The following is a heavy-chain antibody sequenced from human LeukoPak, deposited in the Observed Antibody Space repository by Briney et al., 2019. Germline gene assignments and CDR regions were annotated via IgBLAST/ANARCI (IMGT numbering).Heavy chain of an antibody. CDR2: INSDGSST. D-gene: IGHD6-25*01. Sequence: GSLRLSCATSGFTFRIFWMHWVRQVPGKGLVWVSRINSDGSSTSYADSVKGRFTISRDNAKNTLYLQMNSLRVEDTAIYYCARKPAPADWGQGTLVTVSS. CDR3: ARKPAPAD. CDR1: GFTFRIFW. V-gene: IGHV3-74*01. J-gene: IGHJ4*01.